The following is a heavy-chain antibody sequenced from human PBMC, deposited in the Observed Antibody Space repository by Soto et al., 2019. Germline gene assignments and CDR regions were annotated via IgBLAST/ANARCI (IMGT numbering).Heavy chain of an antibody. D-gene: IGHD6-19*01. Sequence: EVQLLESGGGLVQPGGSVRLSCAASGFTFSSYAMSWVRQAPGKGLEWVSTISGSDGSTYYADSVKGRFTIPRHNSKNTLYLQMNSLRAEDTAVYYCAKEYSSGWYYFDYWGQGTLVTVSS. J-gene: IGHJ4*02. CDR1: GFTFSSYA. CDR2: ISGSDGST. V-gene: IGHV3-23*01. CDR3: AKEYSSGWYYFDY.